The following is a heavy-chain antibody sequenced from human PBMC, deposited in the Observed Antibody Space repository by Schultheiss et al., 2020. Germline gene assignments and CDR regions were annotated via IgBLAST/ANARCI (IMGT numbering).Heavy chain of an antibody. CDR3: ARVGSQDAFDI. Sequence: SQTLSLTCAVYGGSFSGYYWSWIRKPPGKGLEWIGEINHSGSTNYNPSLKSRVTISVDTSKNQFSLKLSSVTAADTAVYYCARVGSQDAFDIWGQGTMVTVSS. J-gene: IGHJ3*02. CDR2: INHSGST. CDR1: GGSFSGYY. V-gene: IGHV4-34*01.